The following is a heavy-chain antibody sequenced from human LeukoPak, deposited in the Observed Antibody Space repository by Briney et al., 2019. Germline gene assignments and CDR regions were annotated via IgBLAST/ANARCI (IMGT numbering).Heavy chain of an antibody. V-gene: IGHV3-48*03. D-gene: IGHD4-23*01. CDR2: ISSSGSTI. CDR3: ARDYGGSSPFDY. Sequence: GSLRLSCAASGFTFSSYEMHWVRQVPGKGLEWVSYISSSGSTIYYADSVKGRFTISRDNAKNSLYLQMSSLRAEDTAVYHCARDYGGSSPFDYWGQGTLVTVSS. CDR1: GFTFSSYE. J-gene: IGHJ4*02.